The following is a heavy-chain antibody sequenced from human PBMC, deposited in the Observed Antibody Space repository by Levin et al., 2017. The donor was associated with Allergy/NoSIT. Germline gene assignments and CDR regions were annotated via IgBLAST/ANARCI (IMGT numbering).Heavy chain of an antibody. CDR3: ARENGLDI. D-gene: IGHD2-8*01. CDR2: IKQDGSEK. J-gene: IGHJ3*02. CDR1: RFTSTNNW. V-gene: IGHV3-7*01. Sequence: PAGGSLRLSCAASRFTSTNNWMTWVRQAPGKGLEWVANIKQDGSEKNYVDSVKGRFTISRDNAKNLLYLQMNSLRVEDTAVYYCARENGLDIWGQGTMVTVSS.